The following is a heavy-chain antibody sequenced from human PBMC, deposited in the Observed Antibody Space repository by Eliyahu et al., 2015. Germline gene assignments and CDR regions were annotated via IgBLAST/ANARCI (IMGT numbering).Heavy chain of an antibody. J-gene: IGHJ4*02. D-gene: IGHD2-21*02. Sequence: QITLKESGPTLVKPTQTLTLTCTFSGFSLTTRGVGVGWILQPPGKALEWLAXIFWDDDKRYSPSLKSRLTITQDTSKNQVVLTATNMDPVDTGTYYCAHLVAATANFDSWGQGTLVTVSS. CDR3: AHLVAATANFDS. CDR1: GFSLTTRGVG. CDR2: IFWDDDK. V-gene: IGHV2-5*02.